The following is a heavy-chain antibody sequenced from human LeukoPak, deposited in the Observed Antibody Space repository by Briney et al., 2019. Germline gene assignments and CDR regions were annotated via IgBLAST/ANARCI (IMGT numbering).Heavy chain of an antibody. Sequence: GGSLRLSCAASGFTFSDYYMSWIRQTPGKGLEWVSYISSSGSTIYYADSVKGRFTISRDNAKNSLYLQMNSLRAEDTAVYYCARVWDDYGEWWFDPWGQGTLVTVSS. CDR2: ISSSGSTI. CDR1: GFTFSDYY. CDR3: ARVWDDYGEWWFDP. D-gene: IGHD4-17*01. V-gene: IGHV3-11*01. J-gene: IGHJ5*02.